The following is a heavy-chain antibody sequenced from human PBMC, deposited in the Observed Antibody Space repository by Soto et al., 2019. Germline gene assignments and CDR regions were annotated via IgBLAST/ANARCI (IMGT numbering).Heavy chain of an antibody. CDR2: IWYDGSNK. J-gene: IGHJ5*02. CDR1: GFTFSSYG. V-gene: IGHV3-33*01. CDR3: ARDEVEAAGVRNNWFDP. Sequence: GGSLRLSCAASGFTFSSYGMHWVRQAPGKGLEWVAVIWYDGSNKYYADSVKGRFTISRDNSKNTLYLQMNSLRAEDTAVYYCARDEVEAAGVRNNWFDPWGQGTLVTVSS. D-gene: IGHD6-13*01.